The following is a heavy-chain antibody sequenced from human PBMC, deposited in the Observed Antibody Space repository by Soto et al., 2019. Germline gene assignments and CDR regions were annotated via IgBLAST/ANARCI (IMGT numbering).Heavy chain of an antibody. Sequence: ASVKVSCKASGGTFSSYTISWVRQAPGQGLEWMGRIIPILGIANYAQKFQGRVTITADKSTSTAHMELSSLRSEDTAVYYCASTADTAMVRPIAVADHAFDIWGQGTMVTVSS. CDR2: IIPILGIA. CDR1: GGTFSSYT. J-gene: IGHJ3*02. CDR3: ASTADTAMVRPIAVADHAFDI. V-gene: IGHV1-69*02. D-gene: IGHD5-18*01.